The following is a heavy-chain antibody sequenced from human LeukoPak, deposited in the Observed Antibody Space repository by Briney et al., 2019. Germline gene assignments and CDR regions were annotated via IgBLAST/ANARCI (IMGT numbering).Heavy chain of an antibody. CDR1: GFTFSGSA. J-gene: IGHJ4*02. CDR3: RAAADLNDY. V-gene: IGHV3-73*01. Sequence: GGSLRLSCAASGFTFSGSAMHWVRQASGKGLGWLGCIRSKADSYTPAYAASVKGRFIVSRDDSKNTAYLQMNSLKTEDTAVYYCRAAADLNDYWGQGTLVTVSS. CDR2: IRSKADSYTP. D-gene: IGHD6-13*01.